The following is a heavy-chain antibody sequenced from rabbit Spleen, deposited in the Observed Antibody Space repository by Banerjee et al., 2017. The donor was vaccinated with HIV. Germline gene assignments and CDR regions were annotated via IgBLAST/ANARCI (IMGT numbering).Heavy chain of an antibody. Sequence: QSLEESGGDLVKPGASLTLTCTASGFILSSSWMSWVRQAPGKGLEWIGYIDSGSGGSTYYASWAKGRFTISKTSSATVTLQMTSLTVADTATYFCARGISRGNLWGPGTLSPS. D-gene: IGHD1-1*01. V-gene: IGHV1S40*01. J-gene: IGHJ6*01. CDR2: IDSGSGGST. CDR1: GFILSSSW. CDR3: ARGISRGNL.